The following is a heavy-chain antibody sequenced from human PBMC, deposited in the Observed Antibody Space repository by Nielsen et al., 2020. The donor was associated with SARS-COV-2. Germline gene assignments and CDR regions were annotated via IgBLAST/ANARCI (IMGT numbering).Heavy chain of an antibody. J-gene: IGHJ4*01. CDR3: AKVWRSGNSYFDY. V-gene: IGHV3-23*01. CDR1: GFTFSSFA. D-gene: IGHD4-23*01. CDR2: FTGVGDTT. Sequence: GESLKISCAASGFTFSSFALSWFRQAPGKGLEWVSGFTGVGDTTSYVDSVKGRFTISRDNSQNTPSLQMNSLRAEDTAVYYCAKVWRSGNSYFDYWGHGTQVTVSS.